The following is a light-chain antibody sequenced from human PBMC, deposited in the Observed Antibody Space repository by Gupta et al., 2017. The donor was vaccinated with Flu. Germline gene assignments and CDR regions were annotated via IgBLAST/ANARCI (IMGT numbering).Light chain of an antibody. J-gene: IGLJ2*01. V-gene: IGLV2-14*01. CDR2: EVS. CDR3: SSYTRSTTLV. CDR1: SSDVGGYNY. Sequence: QSALTQPASVSGSSGQSITISCTGTSSDVGGYNYVSWYQQHPGKAPKLMIYEVSNRPSGVSNRFSGSKSDNTASLTISGLQAEDEADYYCSSYTRSTTLVFGGGTKLTVL.